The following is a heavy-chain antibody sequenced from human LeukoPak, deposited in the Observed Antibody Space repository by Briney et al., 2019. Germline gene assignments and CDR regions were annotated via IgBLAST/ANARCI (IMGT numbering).Heavy chain of an antibody. D-gene: IGHD6-19*01. Sequence: GGSLRLSCAASGFTFSSYWMNWVRQAPGKGLVWVSRIASDGSSTTYADSVKGRFSISRDNAKNTLYLQMNSLRAEDTAVYYCASSGIAVAGTRYFDYWGQGTLVTVSS. CDR3: ASSGIAVAGTRYFDY. J-gene: IGHJ4*02. CDR1: GFTFSSYW. V-gene: IGHV3-74*01. CDR2: IASDGSST.